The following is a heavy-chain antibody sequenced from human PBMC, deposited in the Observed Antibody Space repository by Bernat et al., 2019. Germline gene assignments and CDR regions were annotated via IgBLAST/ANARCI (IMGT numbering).Heavy chain of an antibody. Sequence: EEQLVESGGGLVQPGGSLRLSCAASGFTFSSYWMHWVRQAPGKGLEWFSIISAGGSSTFYSDSVKGRFTISRDNSKNTLYLQMNSLRAGDTAVYYCTKNRGTSSGSSDYWGQGSLVTVSS. J-gene: IGHJ4*02. D-gene: IGHD3-22*01. V-gene: IGHV3-23*04. CDR3: TKNRGTSSGSSDY. CDR1: GFTFSSYW. CDR2: ISAGGSST.